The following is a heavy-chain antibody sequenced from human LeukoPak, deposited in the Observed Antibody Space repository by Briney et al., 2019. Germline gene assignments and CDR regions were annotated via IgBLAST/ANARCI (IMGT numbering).Heavy chain of an antibody. CDR3: ARVGRIAAAGSIRNWFDP. CDR2: IIPIFGTA. CDR1: GGTFISYA. Sequence: GASVKVSCKASGGTFISYAISWVRQAPGQGLEWMGGIIPIFGTANYAQKFQGRVTITADESTSTAYMELSSLRSEDTAVYYCARVGRIAAAGSIRNWFDPWGQGTLVTVSS. V-gene: IGHV1-69*01. J-gene: IGHJ5*02. D-gene: IGHD6-13*01.